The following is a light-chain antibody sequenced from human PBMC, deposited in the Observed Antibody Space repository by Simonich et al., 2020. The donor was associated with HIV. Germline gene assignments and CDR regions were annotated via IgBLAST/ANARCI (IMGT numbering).Light chain of an antibody. CDR2: AAS. CDR1: QSICSY. V-gene: IGKV1-39*01. Sequence: DIQMTKSPSSLSASVGDRVTITGRASQSICSYLNWYQQKPGKDPKLLFYAASSLQSWGPSRFSGSGSGTEFTLTISSLQPEYFATYYCQQSYSTPPTFGQGTKVEIK. J-gene: IGKJ1*01. CDR3: QQSYSTPPT.